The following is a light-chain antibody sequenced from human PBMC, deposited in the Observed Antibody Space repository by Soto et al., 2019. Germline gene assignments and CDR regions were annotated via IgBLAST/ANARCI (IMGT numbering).Light chain of an antibody. J-gene: IGKJ2*01. V-gene: IGKV3-20*01. CDR2: GAS. Sequence: DIVMTQSPATLSVSPGERATLSCRASQSVSSNLAWYQQKPGQAPRLLIYGASTRATGIPDRFSGTGSGTDFTLTISRLEPEDFAVYYCQQYGSSPYTFGLGTKLEIK. CDR3: QQYGSSPYT. CDR1: QSVSSN.